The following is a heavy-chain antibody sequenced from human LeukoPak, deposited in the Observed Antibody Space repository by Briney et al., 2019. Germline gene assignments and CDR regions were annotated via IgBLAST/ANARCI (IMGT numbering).Heavy chain of an antibody. D-gene: IGHD6-13*01. CDR3: AKDASGPYSGLFDP. J-gene: IGHJ5*02. V-gene: IGHV3-33*06. Sequence: GGSLRLSCAASGFTFSDYGMHWVRQAPGKGLEWVAVKYNDGSKRYYADSVKGRFTISRDNSKSTLYLQMDSLRDEDTAVYYCAKDASGPYSGLFDPWGQGTLVIVSS. CDR1: GFTFSDYG. CDR2: KYNDGSKR.